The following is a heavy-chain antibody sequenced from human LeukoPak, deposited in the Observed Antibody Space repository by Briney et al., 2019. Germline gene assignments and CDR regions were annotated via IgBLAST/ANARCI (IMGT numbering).Heavy chain of an antibody. CDR3: VYSRLREWDFWSGYAVNWFDP. V-gene: IGHV2-5*02. CDR2: IYWDDDK. D-gene: IGHD3-3*01. Sequence: SGPTLVNPTQTLTLTCTFSGFSLRKNGVGVGWIRQPPGKALEWLALIYWDDDKRYNPSLKSGLTVTKDTSENQVVLKLANVDPEDTATYYCVYSRLREWDFWSGYAVNWFDPWGQGIFVTVSS. CDR1: GFSLRKNGVG. J-gene: IGHJ5*02.